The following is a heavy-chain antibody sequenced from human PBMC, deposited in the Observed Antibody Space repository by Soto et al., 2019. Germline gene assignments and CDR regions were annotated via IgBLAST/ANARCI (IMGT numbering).Heavy chain of an antibody. Sequence: QVQLQESGPGLVKPSGTLSLTCTVSGASISTSHYWTWVRQTPGKGLEWIGDIYHTGNTNYNPSLKSRVLLSVDKSTNHFSLRLDSVTAADTGVFYCARYPMEDYYRGMDVGGPGITVTVSS. J-gene: IGHJ6*02. V-gene: IGHV4-4*02. CDR1: GASISTSHY. CDR3: ARYPMEDYYRGMDV. CDR2: IYHTGNT. D-gene: IGHD3-3*01.